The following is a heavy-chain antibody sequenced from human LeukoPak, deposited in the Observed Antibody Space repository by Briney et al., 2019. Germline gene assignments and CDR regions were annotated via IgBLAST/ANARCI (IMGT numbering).Heavy chain of an antibody. CDR3: ALNYYGSGKVDY. V-gene: IGHV1-2*02. CDR1: GYTFTAYY. J-gene: IGHJ4*02. Sequence: ASVKVSCKASGYTFTAYYIHWVRQAPGQGLEWMGWINPNSGGTNYAQKFQGRVTMTRDTSISTAYMEPSRLNSDDTAVYYCALNYYGSGKVDYWGQGTLVTVSS. CDR2: INPNSGGT. D-gene: IGHD3-10*01.